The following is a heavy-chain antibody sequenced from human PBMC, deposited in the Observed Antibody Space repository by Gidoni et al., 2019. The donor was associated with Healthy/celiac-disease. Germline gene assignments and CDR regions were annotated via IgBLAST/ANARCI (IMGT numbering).Heavy chain of an antibody. V-gene: IGHV1-2*02. CDR2: INPNSGGT. D-gene: IGHD2-8*01. J-gene: IGHJ6*02. CDR1: GYTFTGYY. CDR3: ASSCTNGVCYGNYYYYGMDV. Sequence: QVQLVQSGAEVKKPGASVKVSCKASGYTFTGYYMHWVRQAPGQGLEWMGWINPNSGGTNYAQKFQGRVTMTRDTSISTAYMELSRLRSDDTAVYYCASSCTNGVCYGNYYYYGMDVWGQGTTVTVSS.